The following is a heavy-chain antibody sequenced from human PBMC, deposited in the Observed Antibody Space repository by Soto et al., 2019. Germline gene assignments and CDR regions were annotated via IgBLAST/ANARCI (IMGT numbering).Heavy chain of an antibody. CDR3: ARAPTTVTTSYYFDY. CDR1: GFTFSSYA. CDR2: ISYDGSNK. V-gene: IGHV3-30-3*01. Sequence: QVHLVESGGGVVQPGRSLRLSCAASGFTFSSYAMHWVRQAPGKGLEWVAVISYDGSNKYYADSVKGRFTISRDNSKNTLYLQMNSLRAEDTAVYYCARAPTTVTTSYYFDYWGQGTLVTVSS. J-gene: IGHJ4*02. D-gene: IGHD4-17*01.